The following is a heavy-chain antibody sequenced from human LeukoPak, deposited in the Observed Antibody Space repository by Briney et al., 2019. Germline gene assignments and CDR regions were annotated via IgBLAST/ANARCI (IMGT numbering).Heavy chain of an antibody. V-gene: IGHV4-39*01. J-gene: IGHJ5*01. CDR2: INHSGST. D-gene: IGHD5-24*01. CDR1: GGSISSSSYY. CDR3: ARHVRWLQLGGLDS. Sequence: SETLSLTCTVSGGSISSSSYYWGWIRQPPGKGLEWIGEINHSGSTNYNPSLKSRVTISVDTSKNQFSLKLSSVTAADTAVYYCARHVRWLQLGGLDSWGQGTLVTVSS.